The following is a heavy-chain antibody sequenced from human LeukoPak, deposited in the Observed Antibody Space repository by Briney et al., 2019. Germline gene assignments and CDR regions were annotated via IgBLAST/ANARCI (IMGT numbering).Heavy chain of an antibody. CDR1: GYTFTGYY. CDR3: ARDITTTPRITMVRGAKQNYYYYYMDV. V-gene: IGHV1-2*02. J-gene: IGHJ6*03. D-gene: IGHD3-10*01. CDR2: INPNSGGT. Sequence: ASVKVSCKASGYTFTGYYMHWVRQAPGQGLEWMGWINPNSGGTNYAQKFQGRVTMTRDTSISTAYMELSRLRSDDTAVYYCARDITTTPRITMVRGAKQNYYYYYMDVWGKGTTVTVSS.